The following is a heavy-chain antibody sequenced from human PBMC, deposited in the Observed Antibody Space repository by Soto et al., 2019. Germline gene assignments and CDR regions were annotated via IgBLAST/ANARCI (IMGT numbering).Heavy chain of an antibody. Sequence: QPGGSLRLSCAASGFTFSMYWMHWVRQVPGKGPEWVSRINDDGSSTNYADSVKGRFTISRDNAKNTLYLQMNDLRAEDTAVYYCTRGPRSTSTGTGAFWGQGTLVTVSS. V-gene: IGHV3-74*01. J-gene: IGHJ4*02. CDR1: GFTFSMYW. D-gene: IGHD1-1*01. CDR3: TRGPRSTSTGTGAF. CDR2: INDDGSST.